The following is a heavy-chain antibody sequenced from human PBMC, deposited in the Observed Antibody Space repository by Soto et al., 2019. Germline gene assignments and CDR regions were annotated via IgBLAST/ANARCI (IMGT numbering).Heavy chain of an antibody. CDR2: ISNGGSP. V-gene: IGHV4-59*01. Sequence: QVQLQESGAGLVKPAETLSLTCSVSGGSMNSYYVRWMRQPPGKGLEWIGYISNGGSPTYYPSLKSRVTMPLDTSKTQFSLKLRSVTAADAAMYYCARVWRRGWYFDLWGRGALVTVSS. CDR3: ARVWRRGWYFDL. J-gene: IGHJ2*01. CDR1: GGSMNSYY. D-gene: IGHD1-1*01.